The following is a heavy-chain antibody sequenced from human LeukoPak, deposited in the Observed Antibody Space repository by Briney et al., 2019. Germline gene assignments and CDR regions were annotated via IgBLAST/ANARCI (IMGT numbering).Heavy chain of an antibody. J-gene: IGHJ4*02. Sequence: SETLCLTCTVSGGSISTSSYYWGWIRQPPGKGLEWIGSIYYTGSTYYNPSLNSRVTVSVDTSKNQFSLKLSSVTAADTAMYYCASRTRFGELRFDYWGQGTLVTVSS. CDR3: ASRTRFGELRFDY. V-gene: IGHV4-39*01. CDR1: GGSISTSSYY. CDR2: IYYTGST. D-gene: IGHD3-10*01.